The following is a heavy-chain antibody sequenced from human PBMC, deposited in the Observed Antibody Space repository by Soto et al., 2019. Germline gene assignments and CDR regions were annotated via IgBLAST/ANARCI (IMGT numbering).Heavy chain of an antibody. CDR1: GFTFSGKT. D-gene: IGHD3-22*01. CDR2: IAPDGSQI. Sequence: GGSLRLSCAASGFTFSGKTMYWVRQAPGKGLEWVALIAPDGSQIYYADSVKGRFTISRDNSKSTLSLQMDSLRAEDTSLYCAGQSYESRGYYYAYWGQGTLVTVSS. V-gene: IGHV3-30-3*01. CDR3: AGQSYESRGYYYAY. J-gene: IGHJ4*02.